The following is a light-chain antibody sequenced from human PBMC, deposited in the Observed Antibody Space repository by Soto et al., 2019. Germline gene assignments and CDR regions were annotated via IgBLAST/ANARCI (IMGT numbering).Light chain of an antibody. CDR2: EAA. CDR1: QYIHNY. Sequence: DIQMTQSPSTLSASVGDRVTITCRASQYIHNYLAWYQQEPGEAPKLLIYEAANLESGVPSRFSGSGTGTEFTLTNSSLQPDDFATYYCQQSNNYPWTFGQGTRVEV. CDR3: QQSNNYPWT. J-gene: IGKJ1*01. V-gene: IGKV1-5*03.